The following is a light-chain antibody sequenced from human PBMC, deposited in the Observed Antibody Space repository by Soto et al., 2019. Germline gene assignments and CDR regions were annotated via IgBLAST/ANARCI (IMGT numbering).Light chain of an antibody. CDR3: AVLDDNLSSVV. Sequence: QSVLTQPPSASGTPGQRVTISCSGSISNIGSNFIYWYQQLPGTAPKLLIYRNNERPSGVPDRFSGSKSGTSASLAISGLRSEDEADYHCAVLDDNLSSVVFGGGTKLPVL. J-gene: IGLJ2*01. CDR2: RNN. V-gene: IGLV1-47*01. CDR1: ISNIGSNF.